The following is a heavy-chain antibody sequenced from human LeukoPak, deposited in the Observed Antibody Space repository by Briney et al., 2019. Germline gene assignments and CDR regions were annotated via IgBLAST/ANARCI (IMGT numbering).Heavy chain of an antibody. J-gene: IGHJ4*02. CDR3: ARQGDTAMVYY. D-gene: IGHD5-18*01. CDR2: IYYNGST. Sequence: SETLSLTCTVSGGPISSSSYYWGWIRQPPGKGLEWIGSIYYNGSTYYNPSLKSRVTISVDTSKNQFSLKLSSVTAADTAVYCCARQGDTAMVYYWGQGTLVTVSS. V-gene: IGHV4-39*01. CDR1: GGPISSSSYY.